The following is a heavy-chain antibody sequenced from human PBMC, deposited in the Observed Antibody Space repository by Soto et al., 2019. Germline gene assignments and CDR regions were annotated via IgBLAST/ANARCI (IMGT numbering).Heavy chain of an antibody. D-gene: IGHD3-10*01. CDR1: GGSISSSSYY. Sequence: PSETLSLTCTVSGGSISSSSYYWVWIRQPPGKGLEGIGSIYYSGSTHYNPSLKSRVTISVDTSKNQFSLKLSSVTAADTAVYYCARRGSGSYHDYWGQGTLVTVSS. J-gene: IGHJ4*02. CDR3: ARRGSGSYHDY. V-gene: IGHV4-39*01. CDR2: IYYSGST.